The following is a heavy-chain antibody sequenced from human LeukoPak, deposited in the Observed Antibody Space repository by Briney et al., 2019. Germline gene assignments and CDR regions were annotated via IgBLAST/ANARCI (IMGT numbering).Heavy chain of an antibody. Sequence: PSETLSLTCTVSGGSICRYYWSWLRQPAGQGLEWIAFIYKTGSTNSKPSLRSRVTMSIDTSKNQFSLKLKSVTATDTAVYYCARHEATVTGLFDYWGQGILVTVSS. D-gene: IGHD4-11*01. CDR1: GGSICRYY. CDR3: ARHEATVTGLFDY. V-gene: IGHV4-59*08. CDR2: IYKTGST. J-gene: IGHJ4*02.